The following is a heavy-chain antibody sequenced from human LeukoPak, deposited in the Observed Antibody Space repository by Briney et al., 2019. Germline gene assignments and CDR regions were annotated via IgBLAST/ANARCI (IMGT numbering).Heavy chain of an antibody. CDR1: GYTFTSYG. Sequence: ASVKVSCKASGYTFTSYGISWVRQAPGQGLEWMGWISAYNGNTNYAQKLQGRVTMTTDTSTSTAYMELRSLRSDDTAVYYCARDAVRSGYSSSWEPWGYWGQGTLVTVSS. CDR2: ISAYNGNT. CDR3: ARDAVRSGYSSSWEPWGY. J-gene: IGHJ4*02. V-gene: IGHV1-18*01. D-gene: IGHD6-13*01.